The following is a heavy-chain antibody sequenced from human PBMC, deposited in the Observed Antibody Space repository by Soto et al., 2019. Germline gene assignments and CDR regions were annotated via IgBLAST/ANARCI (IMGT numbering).Heavy chain of an antibody. CDR3: AKDYTMDV. CDR2: ISGSGGST. D-gene: IGHD4-4*01. CDR1: GVTGTNNP. V-gene: IGHV3-23*01. Sequence: PGXSLRLSCVASGVTGTNNPMSCVRQAPGKGLEWVSAISGSGGSTYYADSVKGRFTISRDTSKNTLYLQMNRLRAEDTAVYYCAKDYTMDVWGQGTTVTVSS. J-gene: IGHJ6*02.